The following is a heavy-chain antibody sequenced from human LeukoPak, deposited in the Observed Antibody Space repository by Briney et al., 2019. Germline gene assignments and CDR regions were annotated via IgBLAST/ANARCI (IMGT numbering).Heavy chain of an antibody. CDR2: IIPIFGTA. J-gene: IGHJ4*02. D-gene: IGHD6-13*01. Sequence: GASVKDSCKASGCTFSSYAISWVGQAPGQGLEWMGGIIPIFGTANYAQKFQGRVTITADESTSTAYMELSSLRSEDTAVYYCAREGASSSWSPGDYWGQGTLVTVSS. CDR1: GCTFSSYA. V-gene: IGHV1-69*13. CDR3: AREGASSSWSPGDY.